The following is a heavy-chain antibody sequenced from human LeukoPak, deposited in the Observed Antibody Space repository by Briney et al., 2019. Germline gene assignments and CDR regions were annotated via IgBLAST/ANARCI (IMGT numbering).Heavy chain of an antibody. V-gene: IGHV4-59*08. J-gene: IGHJ4*02. Sequence: SETLSLTCTVSGGSISSYYWSWIRQPPGKGLEWIGYIYYSGSTNYNPSLKSRVTISVDTSKNQSSLKLSSVTAADTAVYYCARQRDYGDYAYFDYWGQGTLVTVSS. D-gene: IGHD4-17*01. CDR2: IYYSGST. CDR3: ARQRDYGDYAYFDY. CDR1: GGSISSYY.